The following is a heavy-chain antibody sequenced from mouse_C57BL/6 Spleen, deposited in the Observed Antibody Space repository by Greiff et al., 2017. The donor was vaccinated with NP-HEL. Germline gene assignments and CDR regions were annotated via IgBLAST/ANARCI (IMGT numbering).Heavy chain of an antibody. V-gene: IGHV1-69*01. J-gene: IGHJ1*03. CDR2: IDPSDSYT. CDR3: ARGSRDWYFDV. D-gene: IGHD1-1*01. Sequence: VQLQQSGAELVMPGASVKLSCKASGYTFTSYWMHWVKQRPGQGLEWIGEIDPSDSYTNYNQKFKGKSTLTVDKSSSTAYMQLSSLTSEDSAVYYCARGSRDWYFDVWGTGTTVTVSS. CDR1: GYTFTSYW.